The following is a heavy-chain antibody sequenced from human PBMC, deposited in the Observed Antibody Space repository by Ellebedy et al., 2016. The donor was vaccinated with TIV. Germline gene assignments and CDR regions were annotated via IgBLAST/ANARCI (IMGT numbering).Heavy chain of an antibody. CDR2: SNAGNGNT. D-gene: IGHD3-10*01. J-gene: IGHJ4*02. CDR1: GYTFTSYA. V-gene: IGHV1-3*02. Sequence: AASVKVSCKASGYTFTSYAMHWVRQAPGQRLEWMGWSNAGNGNTKYSQEFQGRVTITRDTSASTAYMELSSLRSEDTAVYYCARDFGDYYGSGSYYNGYDYWGQGTLVTVSS. CDR3: ARDFGDYYGSGSYYNGYDY.